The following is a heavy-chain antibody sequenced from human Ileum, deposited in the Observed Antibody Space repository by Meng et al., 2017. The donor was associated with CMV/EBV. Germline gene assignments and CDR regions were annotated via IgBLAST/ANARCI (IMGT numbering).Heavy chain of an antibody. J-gene: IGHJ5*02. V-gene: IGHV4-34*01. Sequence: FSGYYWSWIRQPPGKGLEWIGEINHSGSTNYHPSLKSRVTISVDTSKNQFSLKLSSVTAADTAVYYCARGRDAITIFGVVIGNWFDPWGQGTLVTVSS. CDR1: FSGYY. CDR3: ARGRDAITIFGVVIGNWFDP. CDR2: INHSGST. D-gene: IGHD3-3*01.